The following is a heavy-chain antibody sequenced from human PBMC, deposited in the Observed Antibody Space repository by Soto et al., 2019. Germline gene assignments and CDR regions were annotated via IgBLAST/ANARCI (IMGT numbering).Heavy chain of an antibody. V-gene: IGHV3-53*04. CDR2: IYSGGST. CDR3: ARAAVGAAIYYYSYGMDV. Sequence: EVQLVESGGGLVQPGGSLRLSCAASGFTVSSNYMSWVRQAPGKGLEWVSVIYSGGSTYYADSVKGRFTISRHNSKNTLYLQMNSLRAEDTAVYYCARAAVGAAIYYYSYGMDVWGQGTTVTVSS. D-gene: IGHD2-15*01. CDR1: GFTVSSNY. J-gene: IGHJ6*02.